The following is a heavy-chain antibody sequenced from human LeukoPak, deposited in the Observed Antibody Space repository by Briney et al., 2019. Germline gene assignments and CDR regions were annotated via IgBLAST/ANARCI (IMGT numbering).Heavy chain of an antibody. CDR1: GFTFSRYA. V-gene: IGHV3-30*03. D-gene: IGHD6-19*01. Sequence: PGGSLRLSCAASGFTFSRYAMHWVRQAPGKGLEWVAVVSYDGSNVYYADSVKDRFTISRDNSKNTIYPQMNSVSVEDTAVYYCARETDYSSGWSSFDPWGQGSLVTVSS. CDR3: ARETDYSSGWSSFDP. CDR2: VSYDGSNV. J-gene: IGHJ5*02.